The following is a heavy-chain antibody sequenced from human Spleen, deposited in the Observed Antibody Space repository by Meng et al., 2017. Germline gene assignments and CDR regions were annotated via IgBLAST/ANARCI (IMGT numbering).Heavy chain of an antibody. Sequence: SVKVSCKASGGTFSSYAISWVRQAPGQGLEWMGGIIPIFGTANYAQKFQGRVTITADKSTSTAYMELSSLRSEDTAVYYCSTMVRGVTNYWGQGTLVTVSS. J-gene: IGHJ4*02. CDR2: IIPIFGTA. CDR1: GGTFSSYA. D-gene: IGHD3-10*01. CDR3: STMVRGVTNY. V-gene: IGHV1-69*06.